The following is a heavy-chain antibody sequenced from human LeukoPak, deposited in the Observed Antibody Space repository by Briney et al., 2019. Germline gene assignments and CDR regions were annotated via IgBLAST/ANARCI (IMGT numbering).Heavy chain of an antibody. V-gene: IGHV3-53*01. Sequence: GGSLRLSCAASGITFSSNYMSWVRQAPGKGLEWVSVIYSGGSTYYAGSVKGRFTISRDNSKNTVNLQMNSLRPEDTAVYYCARDTPSSGFDYWGQGTQVTVSS. D-gene: IGHD3-10*01. CDR2: IYSGGST. CDR1: GITFSSNY. J-gene: IGHJ4*02. CDR3: ARDTPSSGFDY.